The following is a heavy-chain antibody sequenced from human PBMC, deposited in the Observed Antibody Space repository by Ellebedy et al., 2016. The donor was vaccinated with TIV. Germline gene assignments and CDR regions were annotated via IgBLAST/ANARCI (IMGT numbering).Heavy chain of an antibody. V-gene: IGHV1-69*10. CDR2: IIPILGIA. Sequence: ASVKVSCKASGGTFSSYAISWVRQAPGQGLEWMGGIIPILGIANYAQKFQGRVTITADKSTSTAYMELSSLRSEDTAVYYCARDPPSAYCGGDCGGYWGQGTLVTVSS. CDR3: ARDPPSAYCGGDCGGY. J-gene: IGHJ4*02. CDR1: GGTFSSYA. D-gene: IGHD2-21*02.